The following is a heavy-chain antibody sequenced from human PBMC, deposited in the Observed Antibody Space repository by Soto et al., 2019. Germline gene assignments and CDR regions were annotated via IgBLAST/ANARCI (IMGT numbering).Heavy chain of an antibody. CDR2: IYWDDDK. Sequence: QITLKESGPTLVKPTQTLTLTCTFSGFSLSTSGVGVGWIRQPPGKALEWLALIYWDDDKRYSPSLKSRLTITKDTSKNQLVLTMANMYPLYTAPYYCAHLHSSGGFAYWGQGTLVTVSS. CDR1: GFSLSTSGVG. CDR3: AHLHSSGGFAY. D-gene: IGHD6-19*01. J-gene: IGHJ4*02. V-gene: IGHV2-5*02.